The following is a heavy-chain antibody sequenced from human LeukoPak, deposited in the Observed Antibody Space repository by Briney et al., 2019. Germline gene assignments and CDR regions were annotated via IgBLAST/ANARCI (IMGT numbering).Heavy chain of an antibody. J-gene: IGHJ4*02. Sequence: GGSLRLSCAASGFTFSSYAMSWVRQAPGKGLEWVSASSGSGGSTYYADSVKGRFTISRDNSKNTLYLQMNSLRAEDTAVYYCAKSGSGRVGYGDYERSRDYWGQGTLVTVSS. CDR1: GFTFSSYA. V-gene: IGHV3-23*01. D-gene: IGHD4-17*01. CDR2: SSGSGGST. CDR3: AKSGSGRVGYGDYERSRDY.